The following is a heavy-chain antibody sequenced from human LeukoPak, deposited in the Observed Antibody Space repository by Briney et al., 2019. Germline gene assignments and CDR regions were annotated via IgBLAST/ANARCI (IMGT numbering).Heavy chain of an antibody. CDR1: GFTFSSYE. Sequence: GGSLRLSCAASGFTFSSYEMNWVRQAPGKGLEWVSYISSSGSTIYYADSVKGRFTIPRDNAKNSLFLQMNSLRAEDTAVYYCPRDGGYCTGSSCSRPYYFDYWGQGTLVTVSS. CDR2: ISSSGSTI. J-gene: IGHJ4*02. D-gene: IGHD2-15*01. V-gene: IGHV3-48*03. CDR3: PRDGGYCTGSSCSRPYYFDY.